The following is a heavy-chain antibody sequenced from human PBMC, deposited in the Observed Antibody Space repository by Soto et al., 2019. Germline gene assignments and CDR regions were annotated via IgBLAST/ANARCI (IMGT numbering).Heavy chain of an antibody. CDR1: GDSINSDSVY. V-gene: IGHV4-31*03. J-gene: IGHJ5*02. Sequence: RLSETLSLTCSVNGDSINSDSVYWSWIRQSPGKGLEYIGYITYNGRTFYNPSLKSRVTMSVDTPKNQFSLEVRSVTAADTAVYYCARERQVGPSSGRFDPWGQGTLVTVSS. CDR3: ARERQVGPSSGRFDP. CDR2: ITYNGRT.